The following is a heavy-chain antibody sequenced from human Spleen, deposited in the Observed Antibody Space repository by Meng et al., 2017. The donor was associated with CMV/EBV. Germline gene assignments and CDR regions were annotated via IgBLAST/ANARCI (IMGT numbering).Heavy chain of an antibody. CDR3: ARALCVGTSCYSGMDV. J-gene: IGHJ6*02. CDR2: IYYKGDT. CDR1: GGSISGYY. Sequence: SETLSLTCTVSGGSISGYYWTWVRQPPGKGLEWIGYIYYKGDTKYNPSLKSPVTMSVDTSKNQFSLKLSSVTAADTAVYYCARALCVGTSCYSGMDVWGQGTTVTVSS. D-gene: IGHD2-2*01. V-gene: IGHV4-59*08.